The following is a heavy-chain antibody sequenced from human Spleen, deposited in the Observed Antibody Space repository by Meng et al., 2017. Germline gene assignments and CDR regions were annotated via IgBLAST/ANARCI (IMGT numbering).Heavy chain of an antibody. CDR2: INPKSGDT. CDR3: ARDEDISAAGKLFGDY. Sequence: ASVKVFCKASGYTFTGYYMHWVRQAPGQGLEWMGRINPKSGDTHYAQKFQARVIMTGDTSISTAYMELSGLRSDDTAMYYCARDEDISAAGKLFGDYWGQGNLVTVSS. D-gene: IGHD6-25*01. CDR1: GYTFTGYY. V-gene: IGHV1-2*06. J-gene: IGHJ4*02.